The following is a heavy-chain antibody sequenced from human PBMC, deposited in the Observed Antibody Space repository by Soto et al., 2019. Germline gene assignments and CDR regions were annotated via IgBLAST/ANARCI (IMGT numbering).Heavy chain of an antibody. V-gene: IGHV3-23*01. J-gene: IGHJ3*02. D-gene: IGHD2-15*01. Sequence: EVQLLESGGGLVQPGESLRLSCAFSGFIFGNYMMTWVRQAPGKGLEWVSTIRDGGESTYYADSVKGRFTISRDNSKNTLYSQMDSLGVDDTPVYYCSPHVNCSGVSFHYDAFDMRGQGTMVTFSS. CDR3: SPHVNCSGVSFHYDAFDM. CDR2: IRDGGEST. CDR1: GFIFGNYM.